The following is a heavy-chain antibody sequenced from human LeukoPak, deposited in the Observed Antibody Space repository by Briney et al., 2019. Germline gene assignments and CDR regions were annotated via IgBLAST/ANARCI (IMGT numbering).Heavy chain of an antibody. D-gene: IGHD3-16*01. J-gene: IGHJ4*02. V-gene: IGHV3-30*01. Sequence: RSLRLSCAASGFTFSSYAMHWVRQAPGKGLEWVAVISYDGSNIYYADSVKGRFTISRDNSRNTLYLQMNSLRAEDTAVYYCATTRRMREVDYWGQGTLVTVSS. CDR1: GFTFSSYA. CDR3: ATTRRMREVDY. CDR2: ISYDGSNI.